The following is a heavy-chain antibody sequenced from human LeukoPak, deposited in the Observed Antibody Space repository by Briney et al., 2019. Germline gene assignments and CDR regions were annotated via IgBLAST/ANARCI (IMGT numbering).Heavy chain of an antibody. CDR1: GIAFSNSI. V-gene: IGHV3-30*04. CDR2: MSYDGFSK. CDR3: AMAPNYYDSSGYYYPYYYGMDV. D-gene: IGHD3-22*01. Sequence: GGSLRLSCVASGIAFSNSIMHWVRQAPGKGLEWVSAMSYDGFSKYYADSMKGRLTISRDDSKNTLYLQMNSLRAEDTAVYYCAMAPNYYDSSGYYYPYYYGMDVWGQGTTVTVSS. J-gene: IGHJ6*02.